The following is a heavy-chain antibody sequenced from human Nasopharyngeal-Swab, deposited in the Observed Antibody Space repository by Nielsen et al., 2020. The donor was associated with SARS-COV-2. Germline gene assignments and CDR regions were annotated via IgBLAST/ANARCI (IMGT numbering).Heavy chain of an antibody. V-gene: IGHV3-30*18. CDR3: AKDWDITFGGVPAP. Sequence: GGSLRLSCAASGLTFSSYGMHWVRQAPGKGLEWVAVISYDGSNKYYANSVKGRFTISRDNSKNTLYLQMNSLRAEDTAVYYCAKDWDITFGGVPAPWGQGTLVTVSS. CDR2: ISYDGSNK. D-gene: IGHD3-16*01. CDR1: GLTFSSYG. J-gene: IGHJ5*02.